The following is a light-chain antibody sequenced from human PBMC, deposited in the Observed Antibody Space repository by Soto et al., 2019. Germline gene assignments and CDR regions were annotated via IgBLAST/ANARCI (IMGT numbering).Light chain of an antibody. CDR1: QSVSSY. CDR2: DAS. V-gene: IGKV3-11*01. Sequence: EIVLTQSPSTLSLSPGERATLSCRASQSVSSYLAWYQQKPGQAPRLLIYDASNRATGIPDRLSGSGSGTDFTLAISSLEPEDFAVYYCQQRSNWLLTFGGETKVEIK. J-gene: IGKJ4*01. CDR3: QQRSNWLLT.